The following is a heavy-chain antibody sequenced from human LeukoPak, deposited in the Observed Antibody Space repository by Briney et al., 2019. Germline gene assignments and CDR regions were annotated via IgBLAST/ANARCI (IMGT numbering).Heavy chain of an antibody. CDR2: IYYSGST. J-gene: IGHJ5*02. CDR3: ASMNRRYCSGGSCFWFDP. V-gene: IGHV4-59*01. D-gene: IGHD2-15*01. Sequence: SETLSLTCTVSGGSISSYYWSWIRQPPGKGLEWIGYIYYSGSTNYNPSLKSRVTISVDTSKNQFSLKLSSVTAADPPVYYCASMNRRYCSGGSCFWFDPWGQGTLVTVSS. CDR1: GGSISSYY.